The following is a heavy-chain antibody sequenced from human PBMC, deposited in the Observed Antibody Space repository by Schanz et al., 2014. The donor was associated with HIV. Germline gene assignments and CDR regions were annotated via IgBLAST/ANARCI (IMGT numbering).Heavy chain of an antibody. J-gene: IGHJ4*02. CDR3: AKDKSFYDFWTGSSDYYFDN. Sequence: DVQILESGGGLVQPGGSRRLSCAVSGLPFSTSAMSWVRQAPGKGLEWVSDISGSGGSTYYADSVKGRFTISRDNSKNTLYLHMNSLRAEDTAVYYCAKDKSFYDFWTGSSDYYFDNWGQGTLVTVSS. D-gene: IGHD3-3*01. CDR2: ISGSGGST. CDR1: GLPFSTSA. V-gene: IGHV3-23*01.